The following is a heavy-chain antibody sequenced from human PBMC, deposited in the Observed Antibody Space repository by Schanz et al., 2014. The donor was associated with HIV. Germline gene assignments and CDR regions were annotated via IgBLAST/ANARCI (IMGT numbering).Heavy chain of an antibody. Sequence: QVQLQESGPGLVKPSQTLSLTCSVSGGSISSTGYFWTWIRQHPGKGLEWIGYIYYSGNTHYNPSLRGRLTISVDTSKNQFSLEVNSVTAADTAVYYCAREDVSNWSFDLWGRGTLVSVSS. CDR1: GGSISSTGYF. D-gene: IGHD3-10*02. V-gene: IGHV4-31*03. CDR2: IYYSGNT. CDR3: AREDVSNWSFDL. J-gene: IGHJ2*01.